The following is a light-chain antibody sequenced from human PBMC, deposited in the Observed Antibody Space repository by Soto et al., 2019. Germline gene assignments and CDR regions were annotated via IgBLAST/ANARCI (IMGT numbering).Light chain of an antibody. V-gene: IGLV2-8*01. J-gene: IGLJ1*01. CDR1: SSDVGANNY. Sequence: QSALTQPPSASGSPGQSVTISCTRTSSDVGANNYVSWYHQHQGKAPKLMLYEVTKRPSGVPDRVSGSKSGNTASLTVSGLQAEDEADYYCSSYAGANRVFGTGTKLTVL. CDR2: EVT. CDR3: SSYAGANRV.